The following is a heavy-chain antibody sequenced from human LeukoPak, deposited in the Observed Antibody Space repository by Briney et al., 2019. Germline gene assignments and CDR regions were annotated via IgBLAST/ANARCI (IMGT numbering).Heavy chain of an antibody. J-gene: IGHJ3*02. CDR1: GFTVSSNY. CDR2: ISSSSSYI. Sequence: GGSLRLSCAASGFTVSSNYVSWVRQAPGKGLEWVSSISSSSSYIYYADSVKGRFTISRDNAKNSLYLQMNSLRAEDTAVCYCARVLGYGDYVGDAFDIWGQGTMVTVSS. D-gene: IGHD4-17*01. V-gene: IGHV3-21*01. CDR3: ARVLGYGDYVGDAFDI.